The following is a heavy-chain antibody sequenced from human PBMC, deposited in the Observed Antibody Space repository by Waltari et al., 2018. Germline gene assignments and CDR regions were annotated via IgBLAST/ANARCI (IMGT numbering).Heavy chain of an antibody. CDR2: VWHDGSQT. V-gene: IGHV3-33*01. Sequence: QVHLLESGGGVVQPGTSVRLSCTVSGFTLLKQGMHRVRQAPGKGLEWVAVVWHDGSQTYYGDSVKGRFTVSRDNSKNMVYLQVDSLKVEDTAVCYCAREAISGSGEYYGMDVWGQGTTVTVS. D-gene: IGHD3-10*01. J-gene: IGHJ6*02. CDR1: GFTLLKQG. CDR3: AREAISGSGEYYGMDV.